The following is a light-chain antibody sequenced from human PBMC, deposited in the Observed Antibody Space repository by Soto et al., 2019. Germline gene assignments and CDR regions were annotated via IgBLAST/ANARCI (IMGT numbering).Light chain of an antibody. J-gene: IGKJ3*01. Sequence: AIRMTQSPSSFSASTGDRVTITCRASQGISSYLAWYQQKPGKAPKLLIYAASTLQSGVPSRFSGSGSVTDFTLTISCLQSEDFATYYCQQYYSYPPTFGPVTKVDIK. CDR2: AAS. V-gene: IGKV1-8*01. CDR1: QGISSY. CDR3: QQYYSYPPT.